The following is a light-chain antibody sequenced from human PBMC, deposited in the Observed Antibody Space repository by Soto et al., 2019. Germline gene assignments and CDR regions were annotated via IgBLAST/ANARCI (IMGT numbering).Light chain of an antibody. V-gene: IGLV2-23*01. CDR3: CSYAGVV. CDR2: EGS. Sequence: QSALTQPASVSGSPGQSITISCTGTSSDVGSYNLVSWYQQHPGKAPKLMIYEGSKRPSGVSNRFSGSKSGNTASLTISGLQVEDEADYYCCSYAGVVFGGGTKLTVL. CDR1: SSDVGSYNL. J-gene: IGLJ2*01.